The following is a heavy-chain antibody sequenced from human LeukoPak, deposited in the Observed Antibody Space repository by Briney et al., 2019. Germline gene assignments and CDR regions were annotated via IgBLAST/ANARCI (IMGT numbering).Heavy chain of an antibody. D-gene: IGHD3-3*01. CDR1: GGSISSGDYY. CDR3: ARLPRDDFWSNFFDY. Sequence: SQTLSLTCTVSGGSISSGDYYWSWIRQPPGKGLEWIGYIYYSGSTYYNPSLKSRVTISVDTSKNQFSLKLSSVTAADTAVYYCARLPRDDFWSNFFDYWGQGTLVTVSS. J-gene: IGHJ4*02. V-gene: IGHV4-30-4*01. CDR2: IYYSGST.